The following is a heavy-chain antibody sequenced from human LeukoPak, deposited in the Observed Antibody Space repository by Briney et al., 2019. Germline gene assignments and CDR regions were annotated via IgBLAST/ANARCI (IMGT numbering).Heavy chain of an antibody. CDR1: GYTFTSYY. Sequence: ASVKVSCKASGYTFTSYYMHWVRQAPGQGLEWMGIINPSGGSTSYAQKFQGRVTMTRDTSTSTVYMELSSLRSEDTAVYYCARDPCSTSCYRGFDCWGQGTLVTVSS. CDR3: ARDPCSTSCYRGFDC. J-gene: IGHJ4*02. CDR2: INPSGGST. V-gene: IGHV1-46*01. D-gene: IGHD2-2*01.